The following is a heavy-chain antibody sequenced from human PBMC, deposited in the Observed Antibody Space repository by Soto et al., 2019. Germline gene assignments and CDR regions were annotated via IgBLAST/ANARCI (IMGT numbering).Heavy chain of an antibody. V-gene: IGHV3-33*06. D-gene: IGHD6-13*01. Sequence: QVQLVESGGGVVQPGTSLRLSCAASGFTFSHYGIHWVRQAPGKGLEWVALTWSGGRGENYADSVRGRFTVSRDNSKTTVYLQMNSLRVEDTAVYYCAKLSSPINDLAEPGPDYWGQGTLVTVSS. CDR3: AKLSSPINDLAEPGPDY. J-gene: IGHJ4*02. CDR1: GFTFSHYG. CDR2: TWSGGRGE.